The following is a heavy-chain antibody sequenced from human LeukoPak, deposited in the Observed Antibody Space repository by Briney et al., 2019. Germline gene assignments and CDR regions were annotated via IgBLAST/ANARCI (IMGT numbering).Heavy chain of an antibody. V-gene: IGHV4-61*02. J-gene: IGHJ4*02. CDR2: IYTSGST. CDR3: ARAPSRSYSLDY. CDR1: GGSISSGSYY. Sequence: PSETLSLTCTVSGGSISSGSYYWSWIRQPAGKGLEWIGRIYTSGSTNYNPSLKSRVTISVDTSKNQFSLKLSSVTAADTAVYYCARAPSRSYSLDYWGQGTLVTVSS. D-gene: IGHD1-26*01.